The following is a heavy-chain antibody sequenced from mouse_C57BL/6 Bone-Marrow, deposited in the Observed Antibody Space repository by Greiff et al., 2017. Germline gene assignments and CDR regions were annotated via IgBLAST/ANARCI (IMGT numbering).Heavy chain of an antibody. CDR3: ARDYYGKAFAY. CDR1: GFTFSDYG. V-gene: IGHV5-17*01. Sequence: EVKLVESGGGLVKPGGSLKLSCAASGFTFSDYGMHWVRQAPEKGLEWVAYISSGSSTIYYADTVKGRFTISRDNAKTTLCLQMTSLRSEDTAMDYCARDYYGKAFAYWGQGTLVTVSA. J-gene: IGHJ3*01. CDR2: ISSGSSTI. D-gene: IGHD2-1*01.